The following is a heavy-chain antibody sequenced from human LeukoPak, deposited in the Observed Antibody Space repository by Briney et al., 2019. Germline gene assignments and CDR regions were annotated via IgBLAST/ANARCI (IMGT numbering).Heavy chain of an antibody. CDR2: INHGGST. V-gene: IGHV4-34*01. Sequence: SETLTLTCAASGWSFSSYYWSWIRQPPGKGLEWIGEINHGGSTYYNASLKSRVTISVDTSKNKFYLKLRTVTAADTAVYYCASFNRLGNNYYYDGMDVWDQGTTVTVSS. J-gene: IGHJ6*02. CDR1: GWSFSSYY. D-gene: IGHD3-9*01. CDR3: ASFNRLGNNYYYDGMDV.